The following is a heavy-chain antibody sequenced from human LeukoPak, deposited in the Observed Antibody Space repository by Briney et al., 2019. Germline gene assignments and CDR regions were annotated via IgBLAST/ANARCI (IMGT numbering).Heavy chain of an antibody. CDR3: ARDLGLGAFDI. CDR2: IYSGGST. V-gene: IGHV3-53*01. D-gene: IGHD5-12*01. CDR1: GFTVSSNY. J-gene: IGHJ3*02. Sequence: GGPLRLSCAASGFTVSSNYMSWVRQAPGKGLEWVSVIYSGGSTYYADSVKGRFTISRDNSKNTLYLQMNSLRAEDTAVYYCARDLGLGAFDIWGQGTMVTVSS.